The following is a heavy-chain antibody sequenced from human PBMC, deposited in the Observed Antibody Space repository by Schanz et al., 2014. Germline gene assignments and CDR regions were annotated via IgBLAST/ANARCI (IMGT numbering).Heavy chain of an antibody. CDR1: GYIFSSYA. Sequence: QLVQSGSEFRKPGASVKVSCKDSGYIFSSYAIHWVLQAPGQGLEWMGWINPTTGHTGYAQGFTGRFVFSFETSVSTAYLQISGLKVEDTAVYYCARARYGLDVWGQGTTVTVSS. V-gene: IGHV7-4-1*02. CDR2: INPTTGHT. J-gene: IGHJ6*02. CDR3: ARARYGLDV.